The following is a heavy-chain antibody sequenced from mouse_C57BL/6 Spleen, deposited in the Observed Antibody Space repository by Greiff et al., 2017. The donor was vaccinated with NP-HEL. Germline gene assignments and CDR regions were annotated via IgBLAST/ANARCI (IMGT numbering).Heavy chain of an antibody. J-gene: IGHJ4*01. CDR2: ISSGGSYT. CDR3: ARHRIYYGSSYDYAMDY. V-gene: IGHV5-6*01. D-gene: IGHD1-1*01. Sequence: EVMLVESGGDLVKPGGSLKLTCAASGFTFSSYGMSWVRQTPDKRLEWVATISSGGSYTYYPDSVKGRFTISRDNAKNTLYLQMSSLKSEDTAMYYCARHRIYYGSSYDYAMDYWGQGTSVTVSS. CDR1: GFTFSSYG.